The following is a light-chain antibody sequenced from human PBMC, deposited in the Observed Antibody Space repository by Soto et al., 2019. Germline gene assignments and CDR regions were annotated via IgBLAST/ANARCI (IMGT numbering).Light chain of an antibody. CDR2: GAF. V-gene: IGKV3-15*01. Sequence: IVVTQSPVTLSVSPGERATLSCRASQSINNNLAWYQQKPGQAPSLLIYGAFTRATGIPARFSGTGSGTEFTLTISSLQSEDFALYYCQQYNDWPLTFGQGTKVDIK. CDR1: QSINNN. CDR3: QQYNDWPLT. J-gene: IGKJ1*01.